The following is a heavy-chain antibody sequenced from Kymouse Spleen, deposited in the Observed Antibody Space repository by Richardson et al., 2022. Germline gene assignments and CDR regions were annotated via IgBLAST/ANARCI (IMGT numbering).Heavy chain of an antibody. V-gene: IGHV3-74*01. CDR3: ARDRYYDILTGYYYYYYGMDV. J-gene: IGHJ6*02. CDR2: INSDGSST. CDR1: GFTFSSYW. D-gene: IGHD3-9*01. Sequence: EVQLVESGGGLVQPGGSLRLSCAASGFTFSSYWMHWVRQAPGKGLVWVSRINSDGSSTSYADSVKGRFTISRDNAKNTLYLQMNSLRAEDTAVYYCARDRYYDILTGYYYYYYGMDVWGQGTTVTVSS.